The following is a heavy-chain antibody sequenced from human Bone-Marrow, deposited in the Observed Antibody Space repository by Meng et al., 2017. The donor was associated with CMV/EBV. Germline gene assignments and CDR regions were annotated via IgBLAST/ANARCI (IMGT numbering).Heavy chain of an antibody. CDR2: INPNSGGT. CDR1: GGTFSSYA. CDR3: ARVEKWELLNYYGMDV. Sequence: ASVKVSCKASGGTFSSYAISWVRQAPGQGLEWMGWINPNSGGTNYAQKFQGRVTMTRDTSISTAYMELSRLRSDDTAVYYCARVEKWELLNYYGMDVWGQGTTFTVSS. D-gene: IGHD1-26*01. J-gene: IGHJ6*02. V-gene: IGHV1-2*02.